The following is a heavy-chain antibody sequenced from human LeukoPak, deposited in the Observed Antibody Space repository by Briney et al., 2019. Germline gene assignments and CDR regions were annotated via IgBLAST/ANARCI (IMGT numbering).Heavy chain of an antibody. Sequence: SETLSLTCAVYGGSFSGYYWSWIRQPPGKGLEWTGEINHSGSTNYNPSLKSRVTISVDTSKNQFSLKLSSVTAADTAVYYCARSPYYYYYYYMDVWGKGTTVTVSS. J-gene: IGHJ6*03. CDR1: GGSFSGYY. V-gene: IGHV4-34*01. CDR2: INHSGST. CDR3: ARSPYYYYYYYMDV.